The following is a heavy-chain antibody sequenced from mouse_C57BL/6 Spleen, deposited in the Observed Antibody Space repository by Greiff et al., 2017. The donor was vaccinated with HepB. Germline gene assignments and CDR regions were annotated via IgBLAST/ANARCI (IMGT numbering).Heavy chain of an antibody. CDR1: GYTFTSYW. D-gene: IGHD2-4*01. V-gene: IGHV1-55*01. CDR3: ARFIPDYDWGFAY. J-gene: IGHJ3*01. CDR2: IYPGSGST. Sequence: VQLQQPGAELVKPGASVKMSCKASGYTFTSYWITWVKQRPGQGLEWIGDIYPGSGSTIYNEKFKSKATLTVDTSSSTAYMQLSSRTSEDSAVYYCARFIPDYDWGFAYWGQGTLVTVSA.